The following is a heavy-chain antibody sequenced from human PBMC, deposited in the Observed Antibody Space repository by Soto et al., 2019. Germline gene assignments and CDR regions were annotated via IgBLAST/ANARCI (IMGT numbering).Heavy chain of an antibody. Sequence: QVQLVESGGGVVQPGRSLRLSCAASGFTFSSYAMHWVRQAPGKGLGWVAVISYDGSNKYYADSVKGRFTISRDNSKNTLYLQMNSLRAEDTAVYYCARTTYGSGSYPLFGYWGQGTLVTVSS. V-gene: IGHV3-30-3*01. D-gene: IGHD3-10*01. CDR2: ISYDGSNK. J-gene: IGHJ4*02. CDR3: ARTTYGSGSYPLFGY. CDR1: GFTFSSYA.